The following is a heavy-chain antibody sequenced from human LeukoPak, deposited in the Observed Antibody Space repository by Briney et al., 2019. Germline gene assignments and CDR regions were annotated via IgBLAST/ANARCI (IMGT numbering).Heavy chain of an antibody. CDR3: AIEKRDCSGGGCYSPFDH. J-gene: IGHJ4*02. V-gene: IGHV4-4*07. CDR1: DGSISNYY. D-gene: IGHD2-15*01. Sequence: SETLSLTCTVFDGSISNYYWSWMRRPAGKGLEWIGRIYTSGSTNYNPSLKSRFTMTIDTSKNQFSLNLSFVTAADTAVYFCAIEKRDCSGGGCYSPFDHWGQGTLVTVS. CDR2: IYTSGST.